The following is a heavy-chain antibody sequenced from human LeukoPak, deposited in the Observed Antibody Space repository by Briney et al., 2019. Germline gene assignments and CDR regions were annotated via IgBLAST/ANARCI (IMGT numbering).Heavy chain of an antibody. V-gene: IGHV3-23*01. CDR2: ISDSGGTT. CDR1: GFTFAGYA. J-gene: IGHJ3*02. CDR3: AREDPGPFDAFDT. Sequence: GGSLRLSCAASGFTFAGYAMSWVLQAPGKGLEWVSGISDSGGTTYYADSVKGRFTISRDNSKNTLYLQMNSLRAEDTATYYCAREDPGPFDAFDTWGQGAKVTVSS.